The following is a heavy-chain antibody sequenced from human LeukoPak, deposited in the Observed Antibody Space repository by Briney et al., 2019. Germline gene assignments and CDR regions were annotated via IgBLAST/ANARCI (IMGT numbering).Heavy chain of an antibody. CDR2: IYYSGST. J-gene: IGHJ6*02. D-gene: IGHD1-14*01. Sequence: SETLSLTCTVSGGSVSSGSYYWSWIRQPPGKGLEWIGYIYYSGSTNYNPSLKSRVTISVDTSKTHFSLKLSSVTAADTAVYYCAREGTTYGMDVWGQGTTVTVSS. CDR1: GGSVSSGSYY. CDR3: AREGTTYGMDV. V-gene: IGHV4-61*03.